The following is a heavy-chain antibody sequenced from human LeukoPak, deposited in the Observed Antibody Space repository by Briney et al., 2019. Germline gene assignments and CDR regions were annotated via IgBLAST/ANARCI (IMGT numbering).Heavy chain of an antibody. CDR2: LDSEDGET. J-gene: IGHJ3*02. Sequence: ASVKVPCKVSGYTLTELSIHWVRQAPGKGLEWMGGLDSEDGETTYAQKFQGRVTMTEDTSIDTAFMELSSLRSEDTAVYYCATPFRGDAFDIWGQGTMVTVSS. V-gene: IGHV1-24*01. D-gene: IGHD3-10*01. CDR3: ATPFRGDAFDI. CDR1: GYTLTELS.